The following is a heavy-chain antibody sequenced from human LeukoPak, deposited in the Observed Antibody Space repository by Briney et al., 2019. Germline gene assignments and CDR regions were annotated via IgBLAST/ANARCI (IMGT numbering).Heavy chain of an antibody. CDR3: ARDLYYGSGSFGY. CDR1: GFTFSSNG. V-gene: IGHV3-23*01. D-gene: IGHD3-10*01. CDR2: ITGSGGNT. J-gene: IGHJ4*02. Sequence: GGSLRLSCAASGFTFSSNGMSWVRQAPGKGLEWVSTITGSGGNTYYAASVKGRFTISRDNSKNTLYLQMNSLRAEDTAVYYCARDLYYGSGSFGYWGQGTLVTVSS.